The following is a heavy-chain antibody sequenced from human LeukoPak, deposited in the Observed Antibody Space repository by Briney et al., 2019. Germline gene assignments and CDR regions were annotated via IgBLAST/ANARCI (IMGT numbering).Heavy chain of an antibody. CDR3: ARHTVTTGGPGLSRVYFDY. V-gene: IGHV3-11*04. CDR2: ISSRGSTI. J-gene: IGHJ4*02. CDR1: GFTFSDYY. D-gene: IGHD4-11*01. Sequence: GGSLRPSCAASGFTFSDYYMSWIRQAPGKGLEWVSYISSRGSTIYYADSVKGRFTISRDNAKNSLYLQMNSLRAEDTAVYYCARHTVTTGGPGLSRVYFDYWGQGTLVTVSS.